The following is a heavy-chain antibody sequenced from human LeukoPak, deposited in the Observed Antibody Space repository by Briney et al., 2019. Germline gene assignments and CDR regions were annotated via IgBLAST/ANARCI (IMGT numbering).Heavy chain of an antibody. CDR3: AREGGGSWGCYYGMDV. Sequence: SVKVSCKASGGTFSSYAISWVRQAPGQGLEWMGGIIPIFGTANYAQKFQGRVTMTRDTSTSTVYMELSSLRSEDTAVYYCAREGGGSWGCYYGMDVWGQGTTVTVSS. CDR2: IIPIFGTA. CDR1: GGTFSSYA. V-gene: IGHV1-69*05. J-gene: IGHJ6*02. D-gene: IGHD2-15*01.